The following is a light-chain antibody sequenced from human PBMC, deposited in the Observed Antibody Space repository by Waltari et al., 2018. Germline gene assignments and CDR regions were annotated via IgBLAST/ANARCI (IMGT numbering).Light chain of an antibody. J-gene: IGLJ3*02. CDR3: SSFTSSNTVV. CDR1: SSDVGGYNY. V-gene: IGLV2-14*01. CDR2: DVS. Sequence: QSALTQPASVSGSPGQSITISCTGTSSDVGGYNYVSWYQQHPGKAPKLIIYDVSKRPSGVSNRFSGSKSGNTASLTISGLQAEDEADYYCSSFTSSNTVVFGGGTKLTVL.